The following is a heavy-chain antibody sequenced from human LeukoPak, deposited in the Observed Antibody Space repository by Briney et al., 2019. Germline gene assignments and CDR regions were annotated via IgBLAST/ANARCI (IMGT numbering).Heavy chain of an antibody. CDR3: ARAPYDILTGYPKYYYYYYMDV. D-gene: IGHD3-9*01. Sequence: GGSLRLSCAASGFTFSSYNMNWVRQAPGKGLEWVSSTTSSSSYIYYADSVKGRFTISRDNAKNSLYLQMNSLRAEDTAVYYCARAPYDILTGYPKYYYYYYMDVWGKGTTVSISS. V-gene: IGHV3-21*06. CDR1: GFTFSSYN. J-gene: IGHJ6*03. CDR2: TTSSSSYI.